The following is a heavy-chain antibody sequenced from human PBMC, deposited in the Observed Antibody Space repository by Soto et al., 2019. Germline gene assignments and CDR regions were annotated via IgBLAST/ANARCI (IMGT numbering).Heavy chain of an antibody. CDR1: GYTFTSYG. CDR3: ARGRYGDY. J-gene: IGHJ4*02. Sequence: QVHLVQSGAEVKKPGDSVKVYCKASGYTFTSYGITWVRQAPGQGLEWMGWISAHNGNTDYAQKLQGRVIVTRDTSTSTAYMELRSLRSDDTAVYYCARGRYGDYWGQGALVTVSS. D-gene: IGHD1-1*01. CDR2: ISAHNGNT. V-gene: IGHV1-18*01.